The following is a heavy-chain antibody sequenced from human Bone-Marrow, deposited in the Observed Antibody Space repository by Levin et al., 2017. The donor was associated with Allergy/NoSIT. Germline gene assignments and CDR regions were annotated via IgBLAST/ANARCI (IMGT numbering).Heavy chain of an antibody. Sequence: SQTLSLTCTVSGGSISSSSYYWGWIRQPPGKGLEWIGSIYYSGSTYYNPSLKSRVTISVDTSKNQFSLKLSSVTAADTAVYYCAGLGYCSSTSCYGWGGGYGFQHWGQGTLVTVSS. D-gene: IGHD2-2*01. CDR1: GGSISSSSYY. V-gene: IGHV4-39*01. CDR2: IYYSGST. CDR3: AGLGYCSSTSCYGWGGGYGFQH. J-gene: IGHJ1*01.